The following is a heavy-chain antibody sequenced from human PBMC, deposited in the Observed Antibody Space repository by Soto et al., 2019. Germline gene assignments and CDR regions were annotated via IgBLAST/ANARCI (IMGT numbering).Heavy chain of an antibody. CDR2: LYYSGST. J-gene: IGHJ6*02. D-gene: IGHD3-3*01. V-gene: IGHV4-39*01. CDR3: ARLVTIFGVVIRMDV. CDR1: VRSINSSYY. Sequence: SETLSLTCSVSVRSINSSYYWGRIRQPPGKGLEWIGTLYYSGSTHYNPSLMSRVTISANTSKNQFSLKLSSVTAADTALYYCARLVTIFGVVIRMDVWGQGTTVS.